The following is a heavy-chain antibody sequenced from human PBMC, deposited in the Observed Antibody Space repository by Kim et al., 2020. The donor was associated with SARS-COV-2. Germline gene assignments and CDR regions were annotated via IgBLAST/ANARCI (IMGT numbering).Heavy chain of an antibody. CDR3: ARDHDSSRYDDAFDI. J-gene: IGHJ3*02. CDR1: GFRFSNYS. Sequence: GGSLRLSCAASGFRFSNYSMNWVRQAPGKGLEWVSYISNVRSTIYYAESVKGRFIISRDNAKDSLYLQMNSLRDEDTAVYYCARDHDSSRYDDAFDIWGQGTMVSVSS. D-gene: IGHD6-13*01. CDR2: ISNVRSTI. V-gene: IGHV3-48*02.